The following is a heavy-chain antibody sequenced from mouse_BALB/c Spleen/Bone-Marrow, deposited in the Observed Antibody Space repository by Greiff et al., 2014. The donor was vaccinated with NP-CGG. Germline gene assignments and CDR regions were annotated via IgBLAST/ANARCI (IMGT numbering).Heavy chain of an antibody. J-gene: IGHJ3*01. V-gene: IGHV1-14*01. D-gene: IGHD1-1*01. CDR2: FDPYNDGT. CDR1: GYTFTTYV. CDR3: ARWHYGSSSGFAY. Sequence: VQLKQSGPELVKPGASVKMSCKASGYTFTTYVMHWMKQKPGQGLEWIGYFDPYNDGTKYDEKFKGKATLTSDKSSSTAYMELSGLTSEDSAVYYCARWHYGSSSGFAYWGQGTLVTVSA.